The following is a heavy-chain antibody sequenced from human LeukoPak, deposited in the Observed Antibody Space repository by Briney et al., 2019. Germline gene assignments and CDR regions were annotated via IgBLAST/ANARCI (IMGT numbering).Heavy chain of an antibody. Sequence: GGSLRLSCAASGFTFSSYSMNWVRQAPGKGLEWVSSISSSSSYIYYADSVKGRFTNSRDNAKNSLYLQMNSLRAEDTAVYYCATTLFCSSTSCPKTDYWGQGTLVTVSS. J-gene: IGHJ4*02. CDR2: ISSSSSYI. D-gene: IGHD2-2*01. CDR1: GFTFSSYS. V-gene: IGHV3-21*01. CDR3: ATTLFCSSTSCPKTDY.